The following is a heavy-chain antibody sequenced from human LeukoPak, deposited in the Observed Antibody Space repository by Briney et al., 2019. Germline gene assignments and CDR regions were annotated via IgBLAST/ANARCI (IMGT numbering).Heavy chain of an antibody. J-gene: IGHJ6*02. CDR2: ISSSASYI. Sequence: GGSLRLSCAASGFSFSSYSMNWVRQAPGKGLEWVSCISSSASYIYYADSVKGRSTISRDNAKNSLYLQMNSLRAEDTAVYYCARRIVTNNYYYGMDVWGQGTTVTVSS. CDR1: GFSFSSYS. V-gene: IGHV3-21*06. CDR3: ARRIVTNNYYYGMDV. D-gene: IGHD4-11*01.